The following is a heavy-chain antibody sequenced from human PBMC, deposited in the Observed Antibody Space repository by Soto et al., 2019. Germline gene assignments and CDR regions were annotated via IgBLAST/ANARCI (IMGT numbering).Heavy chain of an antibody. CDR2: ISYSATP. CDR3: ARGSVGSGWKFDF. CDR1: GDSLSTYF. D-gene: IGHD3-22*01. J-gene: IGHJ4*02. V-gene: IGHV4-59*01. Sequence: SETLSLTCSVSGDSLSTYFWSWIRQPPGKGLEWIGYISYSATPNYNPALKSRVIISIDTSENQFSLKVNSVTAADTALYYCARGSVGSGWKFDFWGQGILVTVS.